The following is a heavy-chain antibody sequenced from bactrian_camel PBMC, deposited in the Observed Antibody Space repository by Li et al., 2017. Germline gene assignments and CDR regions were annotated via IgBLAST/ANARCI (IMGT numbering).Heavy chain of an antibody. CDR2: IVYGGKP. CDR1: GITFREPD. D-gene: IGHD2*01. Sequence: VQLVESGGCSVQAGGSLTLTCTASGITFREPDMGWYRQAAGKECELVSTIVYGGKPYYSDSVKGRFTASLDSASNTASLQMNNLRPEDTALYYCAAGWKGGSCDYRYKGQGTQVTVS. J-gene: IGHJ4*01. V-gene: IGHV3S55*01.